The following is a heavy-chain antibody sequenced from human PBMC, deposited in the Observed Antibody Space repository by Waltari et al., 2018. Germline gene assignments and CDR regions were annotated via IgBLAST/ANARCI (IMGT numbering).Heavy chain of an antibody. V-gene: IGHV3-20*04. Sequence: EVQLVESGGGVRRPGGSLRLSCAASGCNFGDHGMRWVRQAPGKGLEWVSSINWNGGSTCYADSVRGRFTISRDNAKNSLYLQMNSLRADDTALYYCAREKLMGEYIDYWGQGTLVTVSS. J-gene: IGHJ4*02. D-gene: IGHD2-15*01. CDR1: GCNFGDHG. CDR2: INWNGGST. CDR3: AREKLMGEYIDY.